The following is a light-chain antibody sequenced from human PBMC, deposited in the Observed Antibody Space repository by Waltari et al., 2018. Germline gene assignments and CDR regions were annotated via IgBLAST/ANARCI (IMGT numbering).Light chain of an antibody. CDR2: QDR. Sequence: SYELTQPPSVSVSPGQTASITCSGAQLGDKYACWYQQKPGQSPVVVIYQDRKRPSGIPERFSGSRSGNTATLTISGTQAMDEADYYCQAWDSSTYVVFGGGTKLTVL. J-gene: IGLJ2*01. CDR1: QLGDKY. CDR3: QAWDSSTYVV. V-gene: IGLV3-1*01.